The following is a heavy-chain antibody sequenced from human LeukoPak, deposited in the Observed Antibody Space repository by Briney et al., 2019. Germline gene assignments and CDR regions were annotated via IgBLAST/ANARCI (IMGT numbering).Heavy chain of an antibody. D-gene: IGHD3-9*01. V-gene: IGHV4-59*08. CDR1: GGSISSYY. J-gene: IGHJ4*02. Sequence: SETLSLTCTVSGGSISSYYWSWIRQPPGKGLEWIGLIYYSGSTNYNPSLKSRVTISVDTSKNQFSLKLSSVTAADTAVYYCARRTILTGSDYWGQGTLVTVSS. CDR2: IYYSGST. CDR3: ARRTILTGSDY.